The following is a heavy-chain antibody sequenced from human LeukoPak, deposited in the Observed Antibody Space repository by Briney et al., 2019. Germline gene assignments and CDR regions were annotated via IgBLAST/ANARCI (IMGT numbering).Heavy chain of an antibody. CDR1: GGSISSYY. CDR2: IYYSGST. V-gene: IGHV4-39*07. Sequence: SETLSLTCTVSGGSISSYYWGWIRQPPGKGLEWIGSIYYSGSTYYNPSLKSRVTISLDTSKNQFSLKLNSVTAADTAVFYCARDYGRAYYFDSWGQGTLVTVSS. CDR3: ARDYGRAYYFDS. J-gene: IGHJ4*02. D-gene: IGHD3-10*01.